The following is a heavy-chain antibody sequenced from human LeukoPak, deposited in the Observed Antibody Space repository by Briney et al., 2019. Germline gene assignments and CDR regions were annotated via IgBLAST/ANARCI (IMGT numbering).Heavy chain of an antibody. V-gene: IGHV4-39*07. CDR2: INHSGST. Sequence: SETLSLTCTVSGGSISSGGYYWSWIRQPPGKGLEWIGEINHSGSTNYNPSLKSRVTISVDTSKNQFSLKLSSVTAADTAVYYCARARSGSYYEERYYFDYWGQGTLVTVSS. J-gene: IGHJ4*02. CDR3: ARARSGSYYEERYYFDY. D-gene: IGHD1-26*01. CDR1: GGSISSGGYY.